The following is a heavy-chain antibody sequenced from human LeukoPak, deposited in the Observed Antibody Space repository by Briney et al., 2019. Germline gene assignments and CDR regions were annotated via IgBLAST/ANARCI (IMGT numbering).Heavy chain of an antibody. CDR1: GFSLSTSGVG. Sequence: SGPTLVNPTQTLTLTCTFSGFSLSTSGVGGGWIRQPPGKALEWLALIYWDDDKRYSPSLKSRLTITKDTSKHQVVLTMTNMDPVDTATYYCAPRLRLAVIGTWGAGFDYWGRGTLVTVSS. J-gene: IGHJ4*02. CDR3: APRLRLAVIGTWGAGFDY. CDR2: IYWDDDK. D-gene: IGHD3-16*01. V-gene: IGHV2-5*02.